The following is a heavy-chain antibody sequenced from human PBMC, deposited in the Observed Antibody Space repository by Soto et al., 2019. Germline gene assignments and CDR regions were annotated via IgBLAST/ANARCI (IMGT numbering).Heavy chain of an antibody. CDR3: ARSIVVVPAANRVRYGMDV. CDR2: INHSGST. CDR1: GGSFSGYY. J-gene: IGHJ6*02. Sequence: SDTLSLTCAVYGGSFSGYYWIWIRQPPGKGLEWIGEINHSGSTNYNPSLKSRVTISVDTSKNQFSLKLSSVTAADTAVYYCARSIVVVPAANRVRYGMDVWGQGTTVTVSS. D-gene: IGHD2-2*01. V-gene: IGHV4-34*01.